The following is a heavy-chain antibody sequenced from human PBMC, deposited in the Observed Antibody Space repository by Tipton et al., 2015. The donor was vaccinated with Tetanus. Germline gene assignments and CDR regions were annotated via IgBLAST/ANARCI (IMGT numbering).Heavy chain of an antibody. V-gene: IGHV4-31*03. CDR1: GGSISSGGYY. D-gene: IGHD1-26*01. Sequence: GLVKPSGTLSLTCTVSGGSISSGGYYWSWIRQYPGKGLEWIGYIYYSGSTYYNPSLKSRVTISVDTSKNQFSLKLSSVTAADTAVYYCARGGSYHTPPGYWGQGTLVTVSS. CDR3: ARGGSYHTPPGY. CDR2: IYYSGST. J-gene: IGHJ4*02.